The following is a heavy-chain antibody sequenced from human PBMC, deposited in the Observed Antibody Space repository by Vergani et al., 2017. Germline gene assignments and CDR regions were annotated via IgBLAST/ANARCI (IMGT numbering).Heavy chain of an antibody. V-gene: IGHV1-69*13. CDR2: IIPIFGTA. D-gene: IGHD3-10*01. CDR3: ARVPITMVRGVIKYNWFDP. CDR1: GGTFSSYA. Sequence: QVQLVQSGAEVKKPGSSVKVSCKASGGTFSSYAISWVRQAPGQGLEWMGGIIPIFGTANYAQKFQGRVTITADESTSTAYMELSSLRSEETAVYYCARVPITMVRGVIKYNWFDPWGQGTLVTVSS. J-gene: IGHJ5*02.